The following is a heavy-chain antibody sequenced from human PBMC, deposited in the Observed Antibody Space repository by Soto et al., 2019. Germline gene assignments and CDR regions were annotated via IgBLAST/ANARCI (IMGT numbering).Heavy chain of an antibody. CDR2: IHGSGSA. J-gene: IGHJ5*02. V-gene: IGHV4-4*07. D-gene: IGHD6-13*01. CDR1: NGSISNFY. Sequence: QVQLQESGPGLVKPSETLSLTCTVSNGSISNFYWNWVRQSAGKGLEWIGRIHGSGSATYNPSLGSRVTMSVDTTKTQFSLKVNSVTGADTAVYYCARSSHKESWFDPWGQGTLVTVSS. CDR3: ARSSHKESWFDP.